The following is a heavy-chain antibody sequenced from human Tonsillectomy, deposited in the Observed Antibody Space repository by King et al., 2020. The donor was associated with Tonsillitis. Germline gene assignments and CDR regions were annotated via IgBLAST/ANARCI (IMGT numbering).Heavy chain of an antibody. J-gene: IGHJ4*02. CDR2: ISGSGGRT. CDR1: GFIFSNYA. D-gene: IGHD6-19*01. V-gene: IGHV3-23*01. Sequence: VQLLESGGGLVRPGGSLRLSCAASGFIFSNYAMSWVRQAPGKGLEWVSAISGSGGRTHYAESVKGRFTISRDNSKNTLYMQMNSLRAEDTAVYYCAKDTAVAGYYWGQGTQVIVSS. CDR3: AKDTAVAGYY.